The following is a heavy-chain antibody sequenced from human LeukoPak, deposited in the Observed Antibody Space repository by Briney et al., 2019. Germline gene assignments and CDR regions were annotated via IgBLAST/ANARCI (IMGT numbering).Heavy chain of an antibody. Sequence: GGSLRLSCVASEFVYRKYGMHWLRQAPGKGLEGVAFIRSDGSEKYYADSVKGRFAISRDNSKKTLYLQMNSLRLEDTAVYYCARDRNWYKYFDLWGQGTLVTVSS. CDR2: IRSDGSEK. CDR3: ARDRNWYKYFDL. V-gene: IGHV3-30*02. CDR1: EFVYRKYG. D-gene: IGHD1-14*01. J-gene: IGHJ4*02.